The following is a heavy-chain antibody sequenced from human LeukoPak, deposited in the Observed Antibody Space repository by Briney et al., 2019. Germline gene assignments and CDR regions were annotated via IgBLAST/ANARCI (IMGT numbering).Heavy chain of an antibody. CDR3: ARAGGVPYAFDI. CDR1: GFTFSSYS. Sequence: GGSLRLSCAASGFTFSSYSMNWVRQAPGKGPEWVSSISSSSSYIYYADSVKGRFTISRDNAKNSLYLQMNSLRAEDTAVYYCARAGGVPYAFDIWGQGTMVTVSS. D-gene: IGHD3-16*01. CDR2: ISSSSSYI. J-gene: IGHJ3*02. V-gene: IGHV3-21*01.